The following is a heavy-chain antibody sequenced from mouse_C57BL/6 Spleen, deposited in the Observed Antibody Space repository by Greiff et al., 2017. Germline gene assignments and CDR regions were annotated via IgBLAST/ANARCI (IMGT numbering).Heavy chain of an antibody. V-gene: IGHV1-62-2*01. J-gene: IGHJ1*03. CDR1: GYTFTEYT. Sequence: VQLQQSGAELVKPGASVKLSCKASGYTFTEYTIHWVKQRSGQGLEWIGWFYPGSGSIKYNEKFKDKVTLTADKSSSTVYMELSRLTSEDSAVYFCARHEDPGGYYYGSSYLGVWGTGTTVTVSS. CDR2: FYPGSGSI. CDR3: ARHEDPGGYYYGSSYLGV. D-gene: IGHD1-1*01.